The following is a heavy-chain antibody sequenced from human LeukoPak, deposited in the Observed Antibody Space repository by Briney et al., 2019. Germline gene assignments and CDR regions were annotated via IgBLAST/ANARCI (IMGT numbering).Heavy chain of an antibody. V-gene: IGHV3-53*01. CDR1: GFTVSSYY. Sequence: GGSLRLSCAASGFTVSSYYMNWVRQAPGKELEWVSVIYTGGGRYYADSVRGRFTISRDTSKNTLFLQMNSLRAEDSAVYYCAKDYVVGSIDYWGQGTLVTVSS. J-gene: IGHJ4*02. D-gene: IGHD2-21*01. CDR3: AKDYVVGSIDY. CDR2: IYTGGGR.